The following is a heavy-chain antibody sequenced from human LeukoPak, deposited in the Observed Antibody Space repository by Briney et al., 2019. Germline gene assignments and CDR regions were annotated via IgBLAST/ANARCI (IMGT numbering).Heavy chain of an antibody. D-gene: IGHD1-7*01. CDR3: ARADRNYVSVRFDY. J-gene: IGHJ4*02. CDR2: IYYSGST. Sequence: SETLSLTCTVFGGSISSYYWSWIRQPPGKGLEFIGYIYYSGSTNYNPSLKSRVTISVDTSKNQFSLKLSSVTAADTAVYYCARADRNYVSVRFDYWGQGTLVTVSS. CDR1: GGSISSYY. V-gene: IGHV4-59*01.